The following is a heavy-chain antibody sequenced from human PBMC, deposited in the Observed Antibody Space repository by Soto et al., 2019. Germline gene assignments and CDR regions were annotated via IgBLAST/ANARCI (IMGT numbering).Heavy chain of an antibody. CDR3: ARGGKERFRGSGMDV. D-gene: IGHD1-1*01. CDR1: GGKFNTYA. J-gene: IGHJ6*02. CDR2: IISFFGAA. V-gene: IGHV1-69*01. Sequence: QVQLVQSGAEVREPGSSVRVSCKATGGKFNTYAFNWVRQAPGQGLEWLGGIISFFGAAMYAQKFQGRVTITADEFTTTAYLALSSLRSEDTAVYYCARGGKERFRGSGMDVWGQGTTVTVSS.